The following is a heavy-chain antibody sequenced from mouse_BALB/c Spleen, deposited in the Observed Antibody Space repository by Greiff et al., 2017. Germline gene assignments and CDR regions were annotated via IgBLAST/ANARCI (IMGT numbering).Heavy chain of an antibody. CDR3: ARRGSSYDYAMDY. J-gene: IGHJ4*01. D-gene: IGHD1-1*01. CDR1: GFSLTSYG. Sequence: QVQLKESGPGLVAPSQSLSITCTVSGFSLTSYGVHWVRQPPGKGLEWLGVIWAGGSTNYNSALMSRLSISKDNSKSQVFLKMNSLQTDDTAMYYCARRGSSYDYAMDYWGQGTSVTVSS. V-gene: IGHV2-9*02. CDR2: IWAGGST.